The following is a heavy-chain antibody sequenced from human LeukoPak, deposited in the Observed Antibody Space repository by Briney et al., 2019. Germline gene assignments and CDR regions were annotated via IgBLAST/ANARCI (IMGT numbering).Heavy chain of an antibody. D-gene: IGHD3-9*01. Sequence: PSETLSLTCTVSGGSISSYYWSWIRQPPGKGLEWIGYIYYSGSTNYNPSLKSRVTISVDTSKNQFSLKLSSVTAADTAVYYCARRGRYFDWSSLDYWGQGTLVTVSS. CDR2: IYYSGST. J-gene: IGHJ4*02. CDR1: GGSISSYY. V-gene: IGHV4-59*08. CDR3: ARRGRYFDWSSLDY.